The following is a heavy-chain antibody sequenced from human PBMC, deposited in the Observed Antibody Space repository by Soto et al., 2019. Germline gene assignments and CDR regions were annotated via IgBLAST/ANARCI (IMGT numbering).Heavy chain of an antibody. Sequence: SVKVSCKASGFTFTSSAVQWVRQARGQRLEWIGWIVVGSGNTNYAQKFQERVTITRDMSTSTAYMELNSLRAEDTAVYYCAKAIASIAARPMPYYYGMDVWGQGTTVTVSS. CDR1: GFTFTSSA. V-gene: IGHV1-58*01. D-gene: IGHD6-6*01. CDR2: IVVGSGNT. CDR3: AKAIASIAARPMPYYYGMDV. J-gene: IGHJ6*02.